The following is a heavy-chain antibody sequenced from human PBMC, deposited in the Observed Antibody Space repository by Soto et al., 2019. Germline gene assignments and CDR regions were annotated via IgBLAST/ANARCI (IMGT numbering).Heavy chain of an antibody. CDR3: ARQKGRGLWFGEFDYYYGMDV. J-gene: IGHJ6*02. V-gene: IGHV4-39*01. D-gene: IGHD3-10*01. CDR2: IYYSGST. CDR1: GGSISSSSYY. Sequence: SETLSLTCTVSGGSISSSSYYWGWIRQPPGKGLEWIGSIYYSGSTYYNPSLKSRVTISVDTSKNQFSLKLSSVTAADTAVYYCARQKGRGLWFGEFDYYYGMDVWGQGTTVT.